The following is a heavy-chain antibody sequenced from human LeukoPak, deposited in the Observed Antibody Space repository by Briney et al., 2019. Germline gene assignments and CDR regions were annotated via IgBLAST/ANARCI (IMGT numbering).Heavy chain of an antibody. D-gene: IGHD4-17*01. Sequence: GGSLRLSCAASGFTFSSYSMNWVRQAPGKGLEWVSSISSSSSYIYYADSVKGRFTISRDNAKNSLYLQMNSLRAEDTAVYYCARALHGDYNFDYWGQGTLVTVSS. CDR3: ARALHGDYNFDY. CDR2: ISSSSSYI. J-gene: IGHJ4*02. CDR1: GFTFSSYS. V-gene: IGHV3-21*01.